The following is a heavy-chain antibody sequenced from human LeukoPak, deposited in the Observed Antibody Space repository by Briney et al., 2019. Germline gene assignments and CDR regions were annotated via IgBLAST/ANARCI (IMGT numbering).Heavy chain of an antibody. CDR2: ICASGSTR. CDR1: GFTFRKHY. Sequence: GGSLRLSCAASGFTFRKHYMSWVRQAPGRGPEWVVYICASGSTRFYRDSVNGRFTISRDNAKNSLHLQMNSLRAEDTAVYYCAKDLREWYYDPNGNYCSYGMDVWGQGTTVVVSS. D-gene: IGHD3-22*01. V-gene: IGHV3-11*01. CDR3: AKDLREWYYDPNGNYCSYGMDV. J-gene: IGHJ6*02.